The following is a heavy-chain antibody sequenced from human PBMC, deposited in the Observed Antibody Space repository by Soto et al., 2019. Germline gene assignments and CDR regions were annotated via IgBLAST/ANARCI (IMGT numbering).Heavy chain of an antibody. D-gene: IGHD6-19*01. CDR1: GFTFSSYA. V-gene: IGHV3-23*01. Sequence: GGSLRLSCAASGFTFSSYAMSWVRQTPGKGLEWVSTISGNGGNTNYADSVKGRFSISRANSRDTLYLQMNSLRAEDTAIYYCAIGGGTSIAVTGQLAYWGQGTLVTVSS. CDR2: ISGNGGNT. J-gene: IGHJ4*02. CDR3: AIGGGTSIAVTGQLAY.